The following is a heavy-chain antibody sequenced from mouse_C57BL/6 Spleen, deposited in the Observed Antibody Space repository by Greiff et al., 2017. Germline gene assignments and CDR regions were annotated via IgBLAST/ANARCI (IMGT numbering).Heavy chain of an antibody. CDR2: FYPGSGSI. CDR1: GYTFTEYT. Sequence: QVHVKQSGAELVKPGASVKLSCKASGYTFTEYTIHWVKQRSGQGLEWIGWFYPGSGSIKYNEKFKDKATLTADKSSSTVYMELSRLTSEDSAVYFCARHEGFLYAMDYWGQGTSVTVSS. CDR3: ARHEGFLYAMDY. J-gene: IGHJ4*01. V-gene: IGHV1-62-2*01.